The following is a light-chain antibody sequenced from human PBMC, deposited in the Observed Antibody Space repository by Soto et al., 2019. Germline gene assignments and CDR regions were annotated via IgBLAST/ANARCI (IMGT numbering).Light chain of an antibody. V-gene: IGKV1-39*01. CDR1: QSISSY. Sequence: IQMTQSASSLSASVGDRVTITCRASQSISSYLNWYQQKPGKAPKLLIYAASSLQSGVPSRFSGSGSGTDFTLTISSLQHEDFATYYCQQTYSTPLFTFGPGTKVDIK. J-gene: IGKJ3*01. CDR2: AAS. CDR3: QQTYSTPLFT.